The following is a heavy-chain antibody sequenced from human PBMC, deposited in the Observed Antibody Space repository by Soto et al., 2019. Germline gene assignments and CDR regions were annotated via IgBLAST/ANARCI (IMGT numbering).Heavy chain of an antibody. CDR1: GYTLTELS. CDR2: FDPEDGET. V-gene: IGHV1-24*01. J-gene: IGHJ6*02. CDR3: ATDSRLLSTIMDV. D-gene: IGHD5-12*01. Sequence: GASVKVSCKVSGYTLTELSMHWVRQAPGKGLEWMGGFDPEDGETIYAQKFQGRVTMTEDTSTDTAYVELSSLRSEDTAVYYCATDSRLLSTIMDVWGQGTTVTVSS.